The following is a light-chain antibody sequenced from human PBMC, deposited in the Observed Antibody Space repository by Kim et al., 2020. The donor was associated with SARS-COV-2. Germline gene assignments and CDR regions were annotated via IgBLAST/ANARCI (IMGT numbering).Light chain of an antibody. V-gene: IGKV1D-13*01. CDR2: DAS. CDR3: QQFIEYPFT. Sequence: ASVGDRLTITRRASQGIRSALAWYQHKPGKAPKVLLYDASMLESGVPSRFSGSGSGTDFTLTIISLQPEDFASYYCQQFIEYPFTFGGGTKVDIK. J-gene: IGKJ4*01. CDR1: QGIRSA.